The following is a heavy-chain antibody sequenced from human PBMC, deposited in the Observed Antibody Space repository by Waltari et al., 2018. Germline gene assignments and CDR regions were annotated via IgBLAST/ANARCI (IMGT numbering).Heavy chain of an antibody. CDR2: IWYDGNNK. CDR1: GFTFSTYG. CDR3: ARGTYYYDSSGYYYDYYYLDV. Sequence: QVQLVESGGGVVQPGRSLRLSCAASGFTFSTYGMHWVRQAPGKGLEGVAVIWYDGNNKHYADSLKGRFTISRDNSKNTLYLQMNSLRAEDTAVYYCARGTYYYDSSGYYYDYYYLDVWGKGTTVTVSS. J-gene: IGHJ6*03. V-gene: IGHV3-33*01. D-gene: IGHD3-22*01.